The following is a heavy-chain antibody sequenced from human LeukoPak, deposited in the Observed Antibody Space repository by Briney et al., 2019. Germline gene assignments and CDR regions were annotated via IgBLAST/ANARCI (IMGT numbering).Heavy chain of an antibody. Sequence: PGGSLRLSCAASGFTFSSYSMNWVRQAPGKGLEWVSSISSSSSYIYYADSVKGRFTISRDNAKNSLYLQMNSLRAEDTAVYYCARDQGSSWYVDWFDPWGQGTLVTVSS. CDR3: ARDQGSSWYVDWFDP. V-gene: IGHV3-21*04. J-gene: IGHJ5*02. CDR1: GFTFSSYS. D-gene: IGHD6-13*01. CDR2: ISSSSSYI.